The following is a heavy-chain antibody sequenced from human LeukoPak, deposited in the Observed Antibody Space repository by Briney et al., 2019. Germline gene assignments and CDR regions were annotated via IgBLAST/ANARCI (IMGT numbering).Heavy chain of an antibody. CDR2: IYYSGST. CDR3: ARYYDILTAYYSFDY. Sequence: SETLSLTCTVSGGSISSSSYYWGWIRQPPGKGLEWIGNIYYSGSTYYNPSLESRVTISVDTSKNQFSLKLSSVTAADTAVYYCARYYDILTAYYSFDYWGQGTLVTVSS. J-gene: IGHJ4*02. D-gene: IGHD3-9*01. V-gene: IGHV4-39*01. CDR1: GGSISSSSYY.